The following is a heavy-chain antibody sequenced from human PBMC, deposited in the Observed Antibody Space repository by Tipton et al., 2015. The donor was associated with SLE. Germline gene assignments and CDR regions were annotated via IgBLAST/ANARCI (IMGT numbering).Heavy chain of an antibody. D-gene: IGHD6-19*01. CDR2: FYYIGNT. CDR3: ARAGYSSGWYGRGFDN. J-gene: IGHJ4*02. Sequence: TLSLTCAVYGESFMGYYWNWIRQSPGKGLEWIGYFYYIGNTYYNPSLKSRVTLSLDTSKNQFSLNLTSVTAADTALYYCARAGYSSGWYGRGFDNWGQGTLVTVSS. CDR1: GESFMGYY. V-gene: IGHV4-34*11.